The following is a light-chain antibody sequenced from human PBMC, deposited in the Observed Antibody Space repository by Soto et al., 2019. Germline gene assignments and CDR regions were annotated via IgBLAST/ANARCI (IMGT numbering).Light chain of an antibody. V-gene: IGLV2-8*01. CDR2: EVT. J-gene: IGLJ3*02. Sequence: QSALTQAPSASGSPGQSVPTSCTGTSSDVGGYNYVSWYQQYPSRAPKLMIYEVTKRPSGVPDRFSGSKSGSTASLTVSGLQAEDEADYYCSSYAASNNFYFVFGGGTKLTVL. CDR1: SSDVGGYNY. CDR3: SSYAASNNFYFV.